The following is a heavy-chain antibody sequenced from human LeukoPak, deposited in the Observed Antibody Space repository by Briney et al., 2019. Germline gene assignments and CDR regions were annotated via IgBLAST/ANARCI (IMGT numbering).Heavy chain of an antibody. D-gene: IGHD3-3*01. Sequence: GGSLRLSCTASGFTFGDYAMSWVRQAPGKGLEWVGFIRSKAYGGTTEYAASVKGRFTISRDDSKSIAYLQMNSLKTEDTAVYYCTRDRELSTIFGVAINWFDPWGQGTLVTVSS. CDR1: GFTFGDYA. J-gene: IGHJ5*02. V-gene: IGHV3-49*04. CDR2: IRSKAYGGTT. CDR3: TRDRELSTIFGVAINWFDP.